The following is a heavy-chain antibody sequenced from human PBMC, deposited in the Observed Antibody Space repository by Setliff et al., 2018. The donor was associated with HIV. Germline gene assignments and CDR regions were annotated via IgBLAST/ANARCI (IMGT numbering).Heavy chain of an antibody. CDR2: INHSGST. CDR1: GVTFSSNNYY. V-gene: IGHV4-39*07. D-gene: IGHD5-18*01. Sequence: KSSETLSLTCAVSGVTFSSNNYYWGWIRQPPGKGLEWIGEINHSGSTNYNPSLKSRVTISLDTSKNQFSLKLSSVTAADTAVYYCARRPYTALVPFDYWGQGTLVTVSS. CDR3: ARRPYTALVPFDY. J-gene: IGHJ4*02.